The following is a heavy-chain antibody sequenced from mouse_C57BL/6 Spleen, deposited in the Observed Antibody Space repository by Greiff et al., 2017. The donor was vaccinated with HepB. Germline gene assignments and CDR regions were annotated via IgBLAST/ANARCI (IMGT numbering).Heavy chain of an antibody. J-gene: IGHJ2*01. Sequence: VKLMESGPGLVAPSQSLSITCTVSGFSFTSYAISWVRQPPGKGLEWLGVIWTGGGTNYNSALKPRLSISNDNSKSQVFLKMNSLQTDNTARYNCTRTAQVAFDDWGQETTLTDYS. D-gene: IGHD3-2*02. CDR3: TRTAQVAFDD. CDR1: GFSFTSYA. V-gene: IGHV2-9-1*01. CDR2: IWTGGGT.